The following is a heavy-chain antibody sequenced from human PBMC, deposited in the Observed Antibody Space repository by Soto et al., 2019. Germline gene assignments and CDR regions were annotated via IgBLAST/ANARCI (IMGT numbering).Heavy chain of an antibody. CDR2: ISYDGSNK. J-gene: IGHJ4*02. CDR3: ARSGGGFDY. V-gene: IGHV3-30-3*01. Sequence: HPGGSLRLSCAASGFTFSSYAMHWVRQAPGKGLEWVAVISYDGSNKYYADSVKGRFTISRDNSKNTLYLQMNSLRAEDTAVYYCARSGGGFDYWGQGTLVTVSS. D-gene: IGHD3-16*01. CDR1: GFTFSSYA.